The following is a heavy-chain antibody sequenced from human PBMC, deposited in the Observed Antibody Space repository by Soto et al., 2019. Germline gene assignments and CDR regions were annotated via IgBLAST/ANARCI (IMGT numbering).Heavy chain of an antibody. CDR3: AREGRRGNIAGWGSIFDY. Sequence: EVQLVESGGNLVQPGGSLRLSCAASGFTFSNYNMNWVRQAPGKGLEWVAYISSSGRTIYYADSVKGRFSFSRDNAENSLYLQMNSLRDEDTALSYCAREGRRGNIAGWGSIFDYWGQGTLVTVSS. CDR1: GFTFSNYN. J-gene: IGHJ4*02. CDR2: ISSSGRTI. D-gene: IGHD3-16*01. V-gene: IGHV3-48*02.